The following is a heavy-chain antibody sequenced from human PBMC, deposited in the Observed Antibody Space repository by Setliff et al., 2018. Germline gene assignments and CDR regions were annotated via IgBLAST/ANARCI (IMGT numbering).Heavy chain of an antibody. CDR1: GFTFSSYW. CDR2: IKQDGSEK. J-gene: IGHJ4*02. Sequence: GGSLRLSCAASGFTFSSYWMSWVRQAPGKGLEWVANIKQDGSEKYYADSVKGRFTISRDNSKNTLSLQMISLRAADTAVYYCAKGMDYSNPWYFDCWGQGTLVTVS. V-gene: IGHV3-7*01. D-gene: IGHD4-4*01. CDR3: AKGMDYSNPWYFDC.